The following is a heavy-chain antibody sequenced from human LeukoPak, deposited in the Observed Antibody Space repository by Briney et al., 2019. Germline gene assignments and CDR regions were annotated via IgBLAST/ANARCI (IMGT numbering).Heavy chain of an antibody. J-gene: IGHJ5*02. CDR1: GFTFNDYA. CDR2: ITWNSGSV. D-gene: IGHD3-10*01. Sequence: SLRLSCAASGFTFNDYAMHWARQAPGKGLEWVSGITWNSGSVGYADSVKGRFTISRDNAKNSLYLQMNSLRAEDTAVYYCARDGSGSYPNNWFDPWGQGTLVTVSS. V-gene: IGHV3-9*01. CDR3: ARDGSGSYPNNWFDP.